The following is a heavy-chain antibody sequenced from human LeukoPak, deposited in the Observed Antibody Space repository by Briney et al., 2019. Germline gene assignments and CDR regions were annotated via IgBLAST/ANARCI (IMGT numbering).Heavy chain of an antibody. Sequence: ASVKVSCKASGYTFTGYYMHWARQAPGQGLEWMGWINPNSGGTNYAQKFQGRVTMTRDTSISTAYMELSRLRSDDTAVYYCARERYYDSSGYYYGWDYWGQGTLVTVSS. CDR3: ARERYYDSSGYYYGWDY. CDR1: GYTFTGYY. J-gene: IGHJ4*02. CDR2: INPNSGGT. D-gene: IGHD3-22*01. V-gene: IGHV1-2*02.